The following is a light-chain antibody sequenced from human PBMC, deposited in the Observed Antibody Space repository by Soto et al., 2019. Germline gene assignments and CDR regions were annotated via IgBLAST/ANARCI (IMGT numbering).Light chain of an antibody. CDR1: SSNIGVNT. CDR2: FNN. J-gene: IGLJ7*01. Sequence: QSVLTQPPSASGTPGQRVTISCSGSSSNIGVNTVNWYQHLPGTAPKLVMYFNNRRPSGVPDRFSGSKSGTSASLAISGLQSEDEADYYCAAWDDSLNGVVFGGGTQLTVL. V-gene: IGLV1-44*01. CDR3: AAWDDSLNGVV.